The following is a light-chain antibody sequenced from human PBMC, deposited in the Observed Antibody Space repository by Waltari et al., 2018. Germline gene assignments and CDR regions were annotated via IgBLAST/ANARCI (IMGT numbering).Light chain of an antibody. CDR3: RTGGHGTWV. CDR2: VNSDGSH. J-gene: IGLJ3*02. V-gene: IGLV4-69*01. Sequence: QLVLTQSPSASASLGASVKLTCTLSSGHSRNIIAWQQQQPEKGPRDLMKVNSDGSHTKGDEIPDRFSGSGSGAEGYLTISSGQSEDEADYYCRTGGHGTWVFGGGTKLTVL. CDR1: SGHSRNI.